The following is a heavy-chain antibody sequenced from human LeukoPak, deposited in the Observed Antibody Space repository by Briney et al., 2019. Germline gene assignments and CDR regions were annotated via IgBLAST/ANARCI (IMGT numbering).Heavy chain of an antibody. D-gene: IGHD1-26*01. Sequence: SETLSLTCTVSGGSISSSNYYWGWIRQPPGKGLEWIGSIYYSGSTYYSPSLKSRVTISEDTSKNQFSLKLSSVTAADTAVYYCAREVRSAWASFDPWGQGTLVTVSS. J-gene: IGHJ5*02. CDR3: AREVRSAWASFDP. CDR1: GGSISSSNYY. CDR2: IYYSGST. V-gene: IGHV4-39*07.